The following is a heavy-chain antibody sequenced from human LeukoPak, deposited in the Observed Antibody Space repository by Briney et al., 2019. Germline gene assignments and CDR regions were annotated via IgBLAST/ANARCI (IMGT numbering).Heavy chain of an antibody. Sequence: SETLSLTYAVYGGSFNGYYWSWIRQPPGKGLEWIGEINHSGSTNYNPSLKSRVTISVDTSKNQFSLKLSSVTAADTAVYYCARLADCSSTSCLEYFQHWGQGTLVTVSS. J-gene: IGHJ1*01. V-gene: IGHV4-34*01. CDR3: ARLADCSSTSCLEYFQH. D-gene: IGHD2-2*01. CDR1: GGSFNGYY. CDR2: INHSGST.